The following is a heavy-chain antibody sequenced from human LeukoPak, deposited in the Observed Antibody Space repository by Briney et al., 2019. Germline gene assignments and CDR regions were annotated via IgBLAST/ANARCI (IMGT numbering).Heavy chain of an antibody. CDR2: INHNGNVN. CDR1: GFTFSSYS. D-gene: IGHD3-16*01. CDR3: ARGGGLGV. Sequence: GGSLRLSCAASGFTFSSYSMNWARQAPGKGLEWVASINHNGNVNYYVDSVKGRFTISRDNAKNSLYLQMSNLRAEDTAVYFCARGGGLGVWGQGATVTVSS. V-gene: IGHV3-7*03. J-gene: IGHJ6*02.